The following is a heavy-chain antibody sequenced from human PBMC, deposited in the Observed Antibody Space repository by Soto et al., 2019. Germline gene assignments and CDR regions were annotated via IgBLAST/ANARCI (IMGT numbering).Heavy chain of an antibody. CDR2: IYYSGST. D-gene: IGHD2-21*01. J-gene: IGHJ2*01. Sequence: SWLRQHPGKGLEWIGYIYYSGSTYYNPCLKRRVTISVDTSKNQFSLKLSSVTAADTAVYYCSFFFQAEDGIRDL. V-gene: IGHV4-31*02. CDR3: SFFFQAEDGIRDL.